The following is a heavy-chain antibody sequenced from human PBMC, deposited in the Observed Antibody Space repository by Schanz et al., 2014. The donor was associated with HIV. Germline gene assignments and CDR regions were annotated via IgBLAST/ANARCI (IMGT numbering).Heavy chain of an antibody. CDR2: ISYDGTNK. CDR1: GFNFNSYG. D-gene: IGHD6-6*01. J-gene: IGHJ6*02. Sequence: QEQLVESGGGVVQPGRSLRLSCVASGFNFNSYGMHWVRQAPGKGLEWVAVISYDGTNKKFADSVKGRFTISRDNSKKMLFLQMNRLRAEDTAVYYCARFRTSSSSFYFYYYGLDVWGQGTTVAVSS. CDR3: ARFRTSSSSFYFYYYGLDV. V-gene: IGHV3-30*03.